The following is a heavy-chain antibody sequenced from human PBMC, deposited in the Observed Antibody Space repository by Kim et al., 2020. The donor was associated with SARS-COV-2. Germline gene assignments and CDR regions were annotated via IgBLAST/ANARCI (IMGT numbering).Heavy chain of an antibody. D-gene: IGHD6-19*01. J-gene: IGHJ4*02. Sequence: ADSVKGRFSISRDISKNTVFLQMNSLRADDTALYYCAKDHPASDWPTFEYCGQVTLVTVSS. CDR3: AKDHPASDWPTFEY. V-gene: IGHV3-23*03.